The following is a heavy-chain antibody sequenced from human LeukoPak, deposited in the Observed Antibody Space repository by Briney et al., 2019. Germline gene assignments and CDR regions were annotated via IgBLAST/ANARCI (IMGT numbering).Heavy chain of an antibody. CDR1: GFTFSSYS. CDR2: ISSSSSYI. J-gene: IGHJ3*02. V-gene: IGHV3-21*01. CDR3: ARDDAFDN. Sequence: GGSLRLSCAASGFTFSSYSMNWVRQAPGKGLEWVSSISSSSSYIYYADSLKGRFTISRDNAKNSLYLQMNSLRAEDTAVYYCARDDAFDNWGQGTMVTVSS.